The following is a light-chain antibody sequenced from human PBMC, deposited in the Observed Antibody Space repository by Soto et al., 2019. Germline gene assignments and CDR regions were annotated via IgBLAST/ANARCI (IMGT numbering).Light chain of an antibody. V-gene: IGLV2-23*01. CDR1: RNDIGTYNL. CDR3: CSYTDGSSLL. CDR2: EGN. Sequence: QSALTQPASVSESPGQSISISCGGGRNDIGTYNLVSWYQQHPGKAPKLIIYEGNKRPSGVSNRFSGSRSGNTACLTISGLQAEDEADYYCCSYTDGSSLLFGGGTQLTVL. J-gene: IGLJ3*02.